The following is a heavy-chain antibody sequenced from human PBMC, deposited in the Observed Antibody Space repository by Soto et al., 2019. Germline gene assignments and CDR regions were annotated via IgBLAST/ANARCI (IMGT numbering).Heavy chain of an antibody. V-gene: IGHV4-59*01. CDR2: IYYIGTT. J-gene: IGHJ3*02. CDR3: ARSGSKYAANAFDX. CDR1: GGSISGYY. Sequence: PSETLSLTCTVSGGSISGYYWNWIRQPPGKGLEYILNIYYIGTTNYNPSLKSRATISVDTSKKQFSLKLTSVTAADTAVYFCARSGSKYAANAFDXWDQVTMFTVS. D-gene: IGHD6-25*01.